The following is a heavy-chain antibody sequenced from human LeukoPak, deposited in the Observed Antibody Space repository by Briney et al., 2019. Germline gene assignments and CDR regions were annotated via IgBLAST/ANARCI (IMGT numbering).Heavy chain of an antibody. J-gene: IGHJ5*02. CDR2: ISSRSDSI. CDR1: GFTFSAYD. Sequence: GGSLRLSCAASGFTFSAYDMNWVRQAPGKGLEWVSSISSRSDSIYFADSVRGRFTISRDNAKNSLYLQMNSLRAEDTAVYYCARDSWGVLIPGSDLYNWFDPWGQGTLVTVSS. CDR3: ARDSWGVLIPGSDLYNWFDP. D-gene: IGHD3-16*01. V-gene: IGHV3-21*04.